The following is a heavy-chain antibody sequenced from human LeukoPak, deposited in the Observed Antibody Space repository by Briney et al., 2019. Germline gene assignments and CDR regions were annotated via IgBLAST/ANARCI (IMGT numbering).Heavy chain of an antibody. CDR3: ARWREQQLASFDY. Sequence: PSETLSLTCTVSGGSISSSSYYWGWIRQPPGKGLEWIGSIYYSGSTYYNPSLKSRATISVDTSKNQFSLKLSSVTAADTAVYYCARWREQQLASFDYWGQGTLVTVSS. J-gene: IGHJ4*02. D-gene: IGHD6-13*01. V-gene: IGHV4-39*07. CDR2: IYYSGST. CDR1: GGSISSSSYY.